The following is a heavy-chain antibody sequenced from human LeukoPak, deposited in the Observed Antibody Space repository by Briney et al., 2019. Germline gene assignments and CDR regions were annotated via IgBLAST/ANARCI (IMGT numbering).Heavy chain of an antibody. CDR2: IYYSGST. CDR3: ASRGYSYGPDY. V-gene: IGHV4-59*12. D-gene: IGHD5-18*01. CDR1: GGSISSYY. Sequence: SETLSLTCTVSGGSISSYYWSWIRQPPGKGLEWIGYIYYSGSTNYNPSLKSRVTISVDTSKNQFSLKLSSVTAADTAVYYCASRGYSYGPDYWGQGTLVTVSS. J-gene: IGHJ4*02.